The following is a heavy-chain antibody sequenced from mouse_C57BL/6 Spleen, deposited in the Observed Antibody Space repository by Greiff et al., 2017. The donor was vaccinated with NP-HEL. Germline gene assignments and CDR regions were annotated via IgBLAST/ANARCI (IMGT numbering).Heavy chain of an antibody. Sequence: VQLQQSGAELVRPGTSVKVSCKASGYAFTNYLIEWVKQRPGQGLEWIGVINPGSGGTNYNEKFKGKATLTADKSSSTAYMQLSSLTSEDSAVYFCARGGSYWYFDVWGTGTTVTVSS. J-gene: IGHJ1*03. D-gene: IGHD1-1*01. CDR1: GYAFTNYL. CDR2: INPGSGGT. CDR3: ARGGSYWYFDV. V-gene: IGHV1-54*01.